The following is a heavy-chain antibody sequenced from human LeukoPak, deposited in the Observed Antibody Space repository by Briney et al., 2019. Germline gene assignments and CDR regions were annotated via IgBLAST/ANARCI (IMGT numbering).Heavy chain of an antibody. CDR2: IKHDGSDK. CDR3: ARGAFYYSDF. J-gene: IGHJ4*02. CDR1: GFTFSSHW. D-gene: IGHD3-16*01. V-gene: IGHV3-7*03. Sequence: GGSLRLSCEASGFTFSSHWMTWVRQAPGKGLEWVANIKHDGSDKYYVDSVKGRFTISRDNAKNSLYLQMNSLRAEDSALYYCARGAFYYSDFWGQGILVTVSS.